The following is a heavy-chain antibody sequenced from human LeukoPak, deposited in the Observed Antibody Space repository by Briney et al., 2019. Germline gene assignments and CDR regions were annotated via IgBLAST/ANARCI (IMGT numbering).Heavy chain of an antibody. J-gene: IGHJ4*02. CDR3: ARGCSTTSCDTDFDY. CDR1: RGSISSYS. D-gene: IGHD2-2*02. V-gene: IGHV4-59*01. Sequence: PSETLSLTCTVSRGSISSYSWNWIRQPPGKGLEWIGYIYYSGSTNYNPSLKSRVTISVDTSKNQFSLKLSSVTAADTAVYYCARGCSTTSCDTDFDYWGQGTLVTVSS. CDR2: IYYSGST.